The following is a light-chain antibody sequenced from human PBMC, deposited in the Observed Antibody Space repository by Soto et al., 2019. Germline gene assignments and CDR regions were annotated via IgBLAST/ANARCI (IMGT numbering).Light chain of an antibody. V-gene: IGKV3-20*01. CDR2: GAS. Sequence: EIVLTQSPGTLSLSPGERATLSCRVSQSVSSSYLAWYQQKPGQAPRLLIYGASSRATGIPDRFSGSGSGTDFTLTISRLEPEDFAVYYWQQYGSSPQTFGQGTKLEIK. CDR1: QSVSSSY. CDR3: QQYGSSPQT. J-gene: IGKJ2*01.